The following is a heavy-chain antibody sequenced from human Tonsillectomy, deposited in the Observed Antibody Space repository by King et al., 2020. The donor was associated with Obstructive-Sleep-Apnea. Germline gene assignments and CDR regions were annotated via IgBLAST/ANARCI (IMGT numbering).Heavy chain of an antibody. CDR3: ARHIYRRYYYDSSGYYSFDY. J-gene: IGHJ4*02. V-gene: IGHV5-51*01. CDR2: IYPGDSDT. CDR1: GYSFTSYW. Sequence: VQLVESGAEVKKPGESLKLSCKGSGYSFTSYWIGWVRQMPGKGLEWMGIIYPGDSDTRYSPSFQGQVTISADKSISTAYLQWSSLKASDTAMYYCARHIYRRYYYDSSGYYSFDYWGQGTLVTVSS. D-gene: IGHD3-22*01.